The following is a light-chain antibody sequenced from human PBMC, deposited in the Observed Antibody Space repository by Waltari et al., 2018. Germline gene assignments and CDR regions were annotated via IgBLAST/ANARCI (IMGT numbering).Light chain of an antibody. CDR3: AAWDDSLSGASVV. CDR2: RNN. CDR1: SSNIGRNY. J-gene: IGLJ2*01. Sequence: QSVLTQPPSASGTPGQRVTISCSGSSSNIGRNYVYWYQQLPGTAPKLLIYRNNQRPSGVPDRFSGSKSGTSASLAISGLRSEDEADYYCAAWDDSLSGASVVFGGGSKLTVL. V-gene: IGLV1-47*01.